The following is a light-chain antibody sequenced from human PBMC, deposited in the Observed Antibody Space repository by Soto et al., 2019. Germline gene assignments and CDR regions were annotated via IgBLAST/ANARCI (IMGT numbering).Light chain of an antibody. Sequence: DIVMTQSPDSLAVSLGERATINCKSSQSVLYSSNNKNCLAWYQQKPGQPPKLLIYWASTRESGVPDRFSGSGSGRDFTLTISSLQAEDVAVYYCQQYYDAPQNFGQGTKVEIK. CDR2: WAS. CDR1: QSVLYSSNNKNC. V-gene: IGKV4-1*01. J-gene: IGKJ1*01. CDR3: QQYYDAPQN.